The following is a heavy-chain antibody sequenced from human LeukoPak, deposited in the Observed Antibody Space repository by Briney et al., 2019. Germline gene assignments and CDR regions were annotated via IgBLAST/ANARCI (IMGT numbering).Heavy chain of an antibody. Sequence: ASVKVSCKASGYSFTSYGITWVRQAPGQGLEWMGWISGYNGNTKYAQKLQGRVTMTTDTSTNTAYMELRSLRSDDTAVYYCARDYGDYPSYWGQGTLVTVSS. CDR1: GYSFTSYG. CDR2: ISGYNGNT. J-gene: IGHJ4*02. D-gene: IGHD4-17*01. CDR3: ARDYGDYPSY. V-gene: IGHV1-18*01.